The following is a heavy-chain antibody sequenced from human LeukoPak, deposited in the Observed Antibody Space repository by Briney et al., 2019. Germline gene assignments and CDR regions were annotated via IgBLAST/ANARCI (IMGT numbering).Heavy chain of an antibody. CDR3: ARGDTIFGVVRRPLDY. D-gene: IGHD3-3*01. CDR1: RLTLSTYT. CDR2: IAGRSDSI. V-gene: IGHV3-21*05. J-gene: IGHJ4*02. Sequence: GGSLRLSCGASRLTLSTYTMNWVRQAPGKGLEWVSHIAGRSDSIYYADSVKGRFTISRDKAKNSLHLQMKSLRAEDTAVYYCARGDTIFGVVRRPLDYWGQGTLVTVSS.